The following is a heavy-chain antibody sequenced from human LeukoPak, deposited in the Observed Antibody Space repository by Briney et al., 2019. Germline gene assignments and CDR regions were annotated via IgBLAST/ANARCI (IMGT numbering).Heavy chain of an antibody. CDR1: GGTFSSYA. J-gene: IGHJ4*02. D-gene: IGHD1-26*01. V-gene: IGHV1-69*13. CDR3: ASSGSGSYRAFDY. Sequence: SVKVSCKASGGTFSSYATSWVRQAPGQGLEWMGGIIPIFGTANYAQKFQGRVTITADESTSTAYMELSSLRSEDTAVYYCASSGSGSYRAFDYWGQGTLVTVSS. CDR2: IIPIFGTA.